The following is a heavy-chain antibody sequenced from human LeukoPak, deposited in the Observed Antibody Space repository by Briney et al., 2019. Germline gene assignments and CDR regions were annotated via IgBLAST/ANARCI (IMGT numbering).Heavy chain of an antibody. Sequence: GGSLRLSCAASRFTFSDSAMHWVRQAPGKGLEWVAVISSDGTNKFYADSVKGRFTISRDDSKITLYLEMNSLRTEDTAVYYCSSGATGSAYSASNFWGQGTLVTVSS. CDR1: RFTFSDSA. V-gene: IGHV3-30-3*01. CDR2: ISSDGTNK. J-gene: IGHJ4*02. D-gene: IGHD3-22*01. CDR3: SSGATGSAYSASNF.